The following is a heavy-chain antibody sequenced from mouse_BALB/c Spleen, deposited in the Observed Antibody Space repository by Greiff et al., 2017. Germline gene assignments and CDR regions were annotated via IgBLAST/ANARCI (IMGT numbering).Heavy chain of an antibody. Sequence: EVKLMESGPSLVKPSQTSSLTCSVTGDSITSGYWNWIRKFPGNKLEYMGYISYSGSTYYNPSLKSRISITRDTSKNQYYLQLNSVTTEDTATYYCARYGDGSFAYWGQGTLVTVSA. CDR2: ISYSGST. CDR3: ARYGDGSFAY. J-gene: IGHJ3*01. CDR1: GDSITSGY. D-gene: IGHD2-3*01. V-gene: IGHV3-8*02.